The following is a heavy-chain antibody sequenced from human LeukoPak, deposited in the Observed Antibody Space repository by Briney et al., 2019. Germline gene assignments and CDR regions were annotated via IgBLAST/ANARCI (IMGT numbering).Heavy chain of an antibody. D-gene: IGHD1-1*01. J-gene: IGHJ4*02. CDR1: GVSFSGYY. CDR3: ARATLQLERRPFDY. V-gene: IGHV4-34*01. CDR2: INHSGST. Sequence: SETLSLTCAVYGVSFSGYYWSWIRQPAGKGLEWIGEINHSGSTNYNPSLKSRVTISVDTSKNQFSLKLTSVTAADTAVYYCARATLQLERRPFDYWGQGTLVTVSS.